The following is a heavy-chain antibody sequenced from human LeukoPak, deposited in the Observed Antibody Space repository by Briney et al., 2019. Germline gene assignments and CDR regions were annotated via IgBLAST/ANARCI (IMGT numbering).Heavy chain of an antibody. CDR1: GFTFSSYA. CDR3: ARKTDSGGQGDY. V-gene: IGHV3-23*01. D-gene: IGHD3-22*01. J-gene: IGHJ4*02. Sequence: GGSLRLSCAASGFTFSSYAMSWVRQAPGKGLEWVSAISGSGGSTYYADSVKGRFTISRDNSKNTLYLQMNSLRAEDTAVYYCARKTDSGGQGDYWGPGTLVTVSS. CDR2: ISGSGGST.